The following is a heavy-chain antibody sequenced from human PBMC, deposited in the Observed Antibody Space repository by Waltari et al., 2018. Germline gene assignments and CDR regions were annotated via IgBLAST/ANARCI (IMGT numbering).Heavy chain of an antibody. CDR1: GFTFSSYA. CDR3: AKDLDGVGATMRGAPFDY. Sequence: EVQLLESGGGLVQPGGSLRLSCAASGFTFSSYAMSWVRQAPGKGLEWVSAISGSGGSTYYADSVKSRFTISRDNSKNTLYLQMNSLRAEDTAVYYCAKDLDGVGATMRGAPFDYWGQGTLVTVSS. J-gene: IGHJ4*02. V-gene: IGHV3-23*01. CDR2: ISGSGGST. D-gene: IGHD1-26*01.